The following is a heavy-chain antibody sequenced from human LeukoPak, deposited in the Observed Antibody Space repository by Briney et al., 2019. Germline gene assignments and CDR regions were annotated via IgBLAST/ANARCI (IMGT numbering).Heavy chain of an antibody. CDR2: IRYDGSNK. Sequence: GGSLRLSCAASGFTFSSYGMHWVRQAPGKGLEWVAFIRYDGSNKYYADSVKGRFAISRDNSKNTLYLQMNSLRAEDTAVYYCAKDHWGGQLVPFDYWGQGTLVTVSS. J-gene: IGHJ4*02. D-gene: IGHD6-13*01. CDR3: AKDHWGGQLVPFDY. CDR1: GFTFSSYG. V-gene: IGHV3-30*02.